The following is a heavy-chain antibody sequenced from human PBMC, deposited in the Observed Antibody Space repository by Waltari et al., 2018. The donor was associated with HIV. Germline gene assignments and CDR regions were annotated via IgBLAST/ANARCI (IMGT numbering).Heavy chain of an antibody. CDR2: ISTNNGNT. CDR3: ARELEASVGYGMDV. V-gene: IGHV1-18*01. D-gene: IGHD3-10*01. J-gene: IGHJ6*02. CDR1: GYTFTSYA. Sequence: QVQLVQSGAEVKTPGASVKVSCKASGYTFTSYAINWVRQAPGQGPEWMGWISTNNGNTNDEQKFQGRVTMTTDASTSTVYMELRSLRADDTAVYYCARELEASVGYGMDVWGQGTTVTVSS.